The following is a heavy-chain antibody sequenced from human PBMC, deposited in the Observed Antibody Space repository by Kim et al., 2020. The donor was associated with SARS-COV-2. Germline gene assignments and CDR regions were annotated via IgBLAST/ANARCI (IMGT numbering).Heavy chain of an antibody. D-gene: IGHD6-19*01. V-gene: IGHV3-30*01. CDR3: ASVAGTTHDAYDY. J-gene: IGHJ4*02. Sequence: ADSVKGRFTISRDNSKNTLYLQMNSLRAEDTAVYYCASVAGTTHDAYDYWGQGTLVTVSS.